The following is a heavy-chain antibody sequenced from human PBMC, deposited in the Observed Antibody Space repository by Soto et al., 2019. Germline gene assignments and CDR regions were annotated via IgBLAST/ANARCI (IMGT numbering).Heavy chain of an antibody. J-gene: IGHJ6*02. V-gene: IGHV3-48*03. Sequence: LRLSCAASGFTFSSYEMNWVRQAPGKGLEWVSYISSSGSTIYYADSVKGRFTISRDNAKNSLYLQMNSLRAEDTAVYYCARDRGGRDYGMDVWGQGTTVTVSS. CDR2: ISSSGSTI. CDR1: GFTFSSYE. CDR3: ARDRGGRDYGMDV. D-gene: IGHD2-15*01.